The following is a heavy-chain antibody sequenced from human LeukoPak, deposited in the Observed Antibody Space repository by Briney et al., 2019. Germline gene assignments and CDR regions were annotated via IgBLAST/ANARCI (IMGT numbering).Heavy chain of an antibody. CDR3: AKDHDVLTGSSDAFDI. Sequence: GGSLRLSCAASGFTFSSYAMSWVRQAPGKGLEWVSAFSGSGGSTYYADSVKGRFTISRDNSKNTLYLQMNSLRAEDTAVYYCAKDHDVLTGSSDAFDIWGQGTMVTVSS. D-gene: IGHD3-9*01. CDR2: FSGSGGST. J-gene: IGHJ3*02. V-gene: IGHV3-23*01. CDR1: GFTFSSYA.